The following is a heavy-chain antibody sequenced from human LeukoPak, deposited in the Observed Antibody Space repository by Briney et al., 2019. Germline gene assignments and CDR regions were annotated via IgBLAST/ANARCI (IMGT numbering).Heavy chain of an antibody. Sequence: GASVKVSCKASGYTFTGSYMHWVREAPGQGLECMGRINPNSGGTNYAQKFQGRVTMTRDTSISTAYMELSRLRSDDTAVYYCARDDTMVRGDFDDWGQGTLVTVSS. CDR1: GYTFTGSY. J-gene: IGHJ4*02. V-gene: IGHV1-2*06. CDR2: INPNSGGT. CDR3: ARDDTMVRGDFDD. D-gene: IGHD3-10*01.